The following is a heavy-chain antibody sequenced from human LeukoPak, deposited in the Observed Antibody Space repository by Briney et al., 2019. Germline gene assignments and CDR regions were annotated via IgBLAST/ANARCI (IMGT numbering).Heavy chain of an antibody. V-gene: IGHV4-31*03. CDR3: ARGDIAAQTPFDY. D-gene: IGHD6-13*01. Sequence: SETLSLTCTVSGGSISSGGYYWSWIRQHPGRGLEWIGYIYYSGSTYYNPSLKSRVTISVDTSKNQFSLKLSSVTAADTAVYYCARGDIAAQTPFDYWGQGTLVTASS. J-gene: IGHJ4*02. CDR2: IYYSGST. CDR1: GGSISSGGYY.